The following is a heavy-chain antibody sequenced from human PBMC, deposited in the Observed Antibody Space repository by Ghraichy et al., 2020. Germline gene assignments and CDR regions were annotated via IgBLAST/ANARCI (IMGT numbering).Heavy chain of an antibody. J-gene: IGHJ6*02. D-gene: IGHD6-19*01. CDR3: ARLGEYSSGWFPSYYYYYGMDV. CDR2: INHSGST. CDR1: GGSFSGYY. Sequence: SETLSLTCAVYGGSFSGYYWSWIRQPPGKGLEWIGEINHSGSTNYNPSLKSRVTISVDTSKNQFSLKLSSVTAADTAVYYCARLGEYSSGWFPSYYYYYGMDVWGQGTTVTVSS. V-gene: IGHV4-34*01.